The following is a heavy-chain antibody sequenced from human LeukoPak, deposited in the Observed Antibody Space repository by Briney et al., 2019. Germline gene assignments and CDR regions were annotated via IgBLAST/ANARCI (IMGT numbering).Heavy chain of an antibody. V-gene: IGHV4-59*01. J-gene: IGHJ6*02. CDR3: VKFGVDYDMGV. CDR1: GDSISGSY. D-gene: IGHD3-16*01. CDR2: IHYSGRA. Sequence: PSETLSLTCTVSGDSISGSYWTWVRQPPGQGLEWIGQIHYSGRADYYPSLKRRITISVDTSKNQMSLTLTSVTAADTAIYYCVKFGVDYDMGVWGQGTTVTVSS.